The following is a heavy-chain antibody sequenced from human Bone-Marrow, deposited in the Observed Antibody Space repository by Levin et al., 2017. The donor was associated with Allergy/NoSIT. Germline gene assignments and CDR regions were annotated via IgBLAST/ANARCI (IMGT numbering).Heavy chain of an antibody. D-gene: IGHD3-10*01. J-gene: IGHJ4*02. CDR3: AHIQYFSGSGAEYYFDY. V-gene: IGHV2-5*02. CDR2: IYWDHDT. Sequence: VSGPTLVKPTQTLTLTCTVSGLSLSTNGGGVGWIRQPPGEAMEWLALIYWDHDTRYSPSMKTRLTITLDTSKNQVVLTMTHMDPVDTATYYCAHIQYFSGSGAEYYFDYWGLGTLVTVSS. CDR1: GLSLSTNGGG.